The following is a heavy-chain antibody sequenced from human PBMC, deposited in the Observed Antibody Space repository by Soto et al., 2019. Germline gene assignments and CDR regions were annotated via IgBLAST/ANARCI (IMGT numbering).Heavy chain of an antibody. CDR2: ISGSGGST. D-gene: IGHD6-6*01. CDR1: GFTFSSYA. CDR3: AKGSSSRGGYYYYGMDV. Sequence: GGSLRLSCAASGFTFSSYAMSWVRQAPGKGLEWVSAISGSGGSTYYADSVKGRFTISRDNSKNTLYLQMNSLRAEDTAVYYCAKGSSSRGGYYYYGMDVWGQGTTVTVSS. J-gene: IGHJ6*02. V-gene: IGHV3-23*01.